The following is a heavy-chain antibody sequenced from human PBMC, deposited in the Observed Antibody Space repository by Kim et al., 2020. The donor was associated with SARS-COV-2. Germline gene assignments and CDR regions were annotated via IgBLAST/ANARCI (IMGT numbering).Heavy chain of an antibody. CDR3: VGGHSSGYYYDF. CDR2: T. J-gene: IGHJ4*02. D-gene: IGHD3-22*01. V-gene: IGHV3-21*06. Sequence: TFYADSVKGRFTMSGDNVKNFRYWLMNSVRAEDTAVYYCVGGHSSGYYYDFWGQGTLVTVSS.